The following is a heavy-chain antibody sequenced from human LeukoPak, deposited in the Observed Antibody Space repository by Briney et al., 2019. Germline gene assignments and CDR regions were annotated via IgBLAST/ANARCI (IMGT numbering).Heavy chain of an antibody. J-gene: IGHJ4*02. V-gene: IGHV5-51*01. CDR2: IYPGDSDT. D-gene: IGHD6-19*01. Sequence: GESLKISCKASGYNFATYWIGWVRQMPGKGLEWMGIIYPGDSDTRYSPSFQGQVTISADKSISTAYLQWSSLKASDTAMYYCARRELAVAGSFDYWGQGTLVTVSS. CDR3: ARRELAVAGSFDY. CDR1: GYNFATYW.